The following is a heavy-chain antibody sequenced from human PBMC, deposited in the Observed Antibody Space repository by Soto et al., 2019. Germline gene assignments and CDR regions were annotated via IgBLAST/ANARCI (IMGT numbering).Heavy chain of an antibody. Sequence: ASVKVSCKASGYTFTGYYMHWVRQAPGQGLEWMGWINPNSGDTNYAQKFQGRVTMTRDTSISTAYMELSRLRSDDTAVYYCARAARIAAGWFDPWGQGTLVTVSS. D-gene: IGHD6-13*01. J-gene: IGHJ5*02. V-gene: IGHV1-2*02. CDR3: ARAARIAAGWFDP. CDR2: INPNSGDT. CDR1: GYTFTGYY.